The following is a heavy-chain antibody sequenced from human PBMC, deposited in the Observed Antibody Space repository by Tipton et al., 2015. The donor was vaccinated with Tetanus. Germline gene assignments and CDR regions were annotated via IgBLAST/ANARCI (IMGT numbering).Heavy chain of an antibody. Sequence: TLSLTCAVSGGSISSGGYSWTWIRQPPGKGLQWIGYMYYSGTTHYNPSLKSRVTISMDRSKNQISLQLTSVTAADTAMYYCARDQGGGRVVRLNWFDPWGQGTLVTVSS. CDR2: MYYSGTT. CDR1: GGSISSGGYS. J-gene: IGHJ5*02. V-gene: IGHV4-30-2*01. D-gene: IGHD6-6*01. CDR3: ARDQGGGRVVRLNWFDP.